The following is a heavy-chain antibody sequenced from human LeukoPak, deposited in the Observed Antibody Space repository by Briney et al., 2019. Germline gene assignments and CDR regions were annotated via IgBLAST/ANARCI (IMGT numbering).Heavy chain of an antibody. CDR1: GDSTRTYH. D-gene: IGHD3-10*01. V-gene: IGHV4-59*01. CDR3: ARDEINYGSGSYFDF. J-gene: IGHJ4*02. Sequence: PSETLSLTCTVSGDSTRTYHWNWIRQSPGKGLEWIGSAHYSGSGNHNPSLKSRLTISVDTSKNQVSLKLSSITAADTAVYYCARDEINYGSGSYFDFWGQGTLVTVSS. CDR2: AHYSGSG.